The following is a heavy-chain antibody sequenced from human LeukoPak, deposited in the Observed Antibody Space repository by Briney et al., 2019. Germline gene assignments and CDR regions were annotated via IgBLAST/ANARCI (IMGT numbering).Heavy chain of an antibody. D-gene: IGHD3-22*01. CDR1: GFTFSTYA. CDR2: ISGSGGST. J-gene: IGHJ5*02. Sequence: PGGSLRLSCAASGFTFSTYAMTWVRQAPGKGLEWVSAISGSGGSTYYADSVKGRFTISRDNSKNTLYLQMNSLRAEDTAVYYCAKDPGYDSSGYWGAWGQGTLVTVSS. V-gene: IGHV3-23*01. CDR3: AKDPGYDSSGYWGA.